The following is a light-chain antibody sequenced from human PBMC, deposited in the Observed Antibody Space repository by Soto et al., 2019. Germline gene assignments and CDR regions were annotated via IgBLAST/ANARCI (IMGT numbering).Light chain of an antibody. J-gene: IGKJ1*01. CDR1: QGISSY. CDR2: AAS. CDR3: QQYYSYPST. Sequence: AIRMTQSPSSFSASTGDRVTITCRASQGISSYLAWYQQKSGKAPNLLIHAASTLQSGVPSRFSGSGSGTVFTLTISCLQSEDFATYYCQQYYSYPSTFGQGTKVDIK. V-gene: IGKV1-8*01.